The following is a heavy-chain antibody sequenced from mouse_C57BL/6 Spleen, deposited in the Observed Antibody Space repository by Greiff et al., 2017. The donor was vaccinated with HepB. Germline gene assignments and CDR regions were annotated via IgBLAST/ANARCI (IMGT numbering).Heavy chain of an antibody. CDR1: GYTFTSYW. CDR3: ASKSLLHNAMDY. CDR2: IDPSDSYT. V-gene: IGHV1-69*01. J-gene: IGHJ4*01. D-gene: IGHD1-1*01. Sequence: QVQLQQSGAELVMPGASVKLSCKASGYTFTSYWMHWVKQRPGQGLEWIGEIDPSDSYTNYNQKFKGKSTLTVDKSSSTAYMQLSSLTSEDSAVYYCASKSLLHNAMDYWGQGTSVTVSS.